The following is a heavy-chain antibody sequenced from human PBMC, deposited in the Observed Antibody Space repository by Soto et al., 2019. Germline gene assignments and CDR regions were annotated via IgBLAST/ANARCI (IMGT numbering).Heavy chain of an antibody. CDR3: ARVRSRQWLVLTDDAFDI. V-gene: IGHV1-69*02. CDR2: IIPILGIA. CDR1: GGTFSSYT. J-gene: IGHJ3*02. D-gene: IGHD6-19*01. Sequence: VKVSCKASGGTFSSYTISWARQAPGQGLEWMGRIIPILGIANYAQKFQGRVTITADKSTSTAYMELSSLRSEDTAVYYCARVRSRQWLVLTDDAFDIWGQGTMVTVSS.